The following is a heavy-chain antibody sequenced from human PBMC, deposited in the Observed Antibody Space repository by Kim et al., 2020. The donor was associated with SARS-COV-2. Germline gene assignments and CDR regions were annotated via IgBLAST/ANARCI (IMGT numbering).Heavy chain of an antibody. D-gene: IGHD6-19*01. CDR3: ARGYSSGWGVTY. Sequence: GGSLRLSCAASGFTVSSYEMNWVRQAPGKGLEWVSYINSRGITIYYADAVKGRFTISRDNAKNSLYLQMNSRRAEDTAIYYCARGYSSGWGVTYWGQGTLVTVSS. CDR2: INSRGITI. J-gene: IGHJ4*02. CDR1: GFTVSSYE. V-gene: IGHV3-48*03.